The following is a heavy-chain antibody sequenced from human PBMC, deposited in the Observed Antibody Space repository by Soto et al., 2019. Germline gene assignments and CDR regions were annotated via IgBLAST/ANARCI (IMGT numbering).Heavy chain of an antibody. V-gene: IGHV1-46*01. CDR2: INPNGGRT. D-gene: IGHD2-21*01. J-gene: IGHJ4*02. CDR1: GYTFIHYY. Sequence: QVQLVQSGAEVKKPGASVKISCKASGYTFIHYYIHWVRQAPGQGLEWMAIINPNGGRTNYAQKLQGRVTVTSDTSTTTVSMELNSLESDDPAVYFCARSLLQGDFWGQGTLVTVSS. CDR3: ARSLLQGDF.